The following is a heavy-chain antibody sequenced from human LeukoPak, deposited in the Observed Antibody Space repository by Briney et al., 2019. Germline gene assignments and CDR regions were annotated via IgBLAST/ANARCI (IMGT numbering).Heavy chain of an antibody. CDR2: INPNSGGT. J-gene: IGHJ4*02. CDR1: GYTFTGYY. V-gene: IGHV1-2*02. D-gene: IGHD3-22*01. CDR3: ARDHYYDSSGYYSWPDY. Sequence: GASVKVSCKASGYTFTGYYMHWVRQAPGQGLEWMGWINPNSGGTNYAQKFQGRVTMTRDTSISTAYMELSRLRSDDTAVYYCARDHYYDSSGYYSWPDYWGQGTLVTVSS.